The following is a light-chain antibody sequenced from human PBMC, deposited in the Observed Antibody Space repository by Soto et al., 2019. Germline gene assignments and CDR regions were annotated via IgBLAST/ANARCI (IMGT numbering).Light chain of an antibody. Sequence: IVLTPSPVTRAFSPGGRATLSCRASQSVSSSLAWYQHKPGQAPRLLIYGASTRATGIPARFSGSGSGTEFTLTISRLETEDFAVFYCQQYGTSEIIFGQVTRLEIK. CDR3: QQYGTSEII. J-gene: IGKJ5*01. CDR1: QSVSSS. V-gene: IGKV3-20*01. CDR2: GAS.